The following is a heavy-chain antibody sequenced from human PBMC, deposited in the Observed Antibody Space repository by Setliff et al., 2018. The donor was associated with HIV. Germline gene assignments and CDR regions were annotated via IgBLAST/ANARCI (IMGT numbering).Heavy chain of an antibody. CDR3: TTGSNSFWSGYSKH. Sequence: GSLRLSCVASGLPFSYAWLSWVRRAPGKGLEWVGRIEKKTNGGTRDYAAPVKGRFTISRDDSKNTLYLQMNSLKSEDTAIYYCTTGSNSFWSGYSKHWGQGALVTVSS. J-gene: IGHJ4*02. V-gene: IGHV3-15*04. D-gene: IGHD3-3*01. CDR2: IEKKTNGGTR. CDR1: GLPFSYAW.